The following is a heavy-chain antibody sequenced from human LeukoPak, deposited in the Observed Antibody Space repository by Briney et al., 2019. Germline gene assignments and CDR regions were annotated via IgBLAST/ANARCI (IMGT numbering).Heavy chain of an antibody. D-gene: IGHD3-16*01. CDR2: IYSGGST. Sequence: AGGSLRLSCAASGFTVSSNYMSWVRQAPGKGLEWVSVIYSGGSTYYADSVKGRFTISRDNSKNTLYLQMNSLRAEDTAVYYCARGSWGDWFDPWGQGTLVTVSS. J-gene: IGHJ5*02. CDR3: ARGSWGDWFDP. V-gene: IGHV3-53*01. CDR1: GFTVSSNY.